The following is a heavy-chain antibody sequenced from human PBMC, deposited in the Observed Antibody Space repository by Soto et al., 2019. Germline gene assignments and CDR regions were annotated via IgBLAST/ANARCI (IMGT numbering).Heavy chain of an antibody. V-gene: IGHV4-4*02. CDR2: IYHSGST. CDR3: ASMAGIAVAGTDY. Sequence: SETLSLTCAVSGGSISSSNWWSWVRQPPGKGLEWIGEIYHSGSTNYNPSLKSRVTISVDKSKNQFSLKLGSVTAADTAVYYCASMAGIAVAGTDYWGQGTLVTVSS. CDR1: GGSISSSNW. D-gene: IGHD6-19*01. J-gene: IGHJ4*02.